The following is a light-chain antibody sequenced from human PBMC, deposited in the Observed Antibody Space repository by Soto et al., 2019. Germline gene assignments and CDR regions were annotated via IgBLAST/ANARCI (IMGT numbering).Light chain of an antibody. CDR1: QSVSSSY. CDR3: QQYGSSPPIT. Sequence: EIVLTQSPGTLSLSPGERATLSCRASQSVSSSYLAWYQQKPGQAPRLLNYRASSRATGIPDRFSGSGYETDFTLTISRLEPEDFAVYYCQQYGSSPPITFGQGTRLEI. V-gene: IGKV3-20*01. J-gene: IGKJ5*01. CDR2: RAS.